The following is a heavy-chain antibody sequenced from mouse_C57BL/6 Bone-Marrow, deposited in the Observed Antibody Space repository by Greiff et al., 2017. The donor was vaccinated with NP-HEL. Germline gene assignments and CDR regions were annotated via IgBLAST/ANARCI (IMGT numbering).Heavy chain of an antibody. CDR2: IDPSDSYT. J-gene: IGHJ3*01. Sequence: VQLQQPGAELVMPGASVKLSCKASGYTFTSYWMHWVKQRPGQGLEWIGEIDPSDSYTNYNQKFKGKSTLTVDKSSSTAYMQLSSLTSEDSAVYYCAFLFAYWGQGILVTVSA. CDR3: AFLFAY. V-gene: IGHV1-69*01. CDR1: GYTFTSYW.